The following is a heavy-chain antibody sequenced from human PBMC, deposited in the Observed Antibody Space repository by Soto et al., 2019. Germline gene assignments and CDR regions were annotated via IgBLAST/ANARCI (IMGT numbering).Heavy chain of an antibody. CDR3: ARPRSGGMDV. CDR2: INHSGST. V-gene: IGHV4-34*01. J-gene: IGHJ6*02. D-gene: IGHD3-10*01. CDR1: GGSFSGYY. Sequence: PSETLSLTCAVYGGSFSGYYWSWIRQPPGKGLEWIGEINHSGSTNYNPSLKSRVTISVDTSKKQFSLKLSSVTAADTAVYYCARPRSGGMDVWAQGTTATVSS.